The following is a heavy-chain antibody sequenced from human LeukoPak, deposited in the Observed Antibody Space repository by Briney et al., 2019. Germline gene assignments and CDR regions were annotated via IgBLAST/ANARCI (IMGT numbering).Heavy chain of an antibody. CDR1: GYTFTSYY. Sequence: GASVKVSCKASGYTFTSYYMHWVRQAPGQGLEWMGIINPSGGSTSYAQKFQGRVTMTRDTSTSTVYMELSSLRSEDTAVYYCARAMYYYDSSGYYPTIFGYWGQGTLVTVSS. J-gene: IGHJ4*02. CDR2: INPSGGST. V-gene: IGHV1-46*01. CDR3: ARAMYYYDSSGYYPTIFGY. D-gene: IGHD3-22*01.